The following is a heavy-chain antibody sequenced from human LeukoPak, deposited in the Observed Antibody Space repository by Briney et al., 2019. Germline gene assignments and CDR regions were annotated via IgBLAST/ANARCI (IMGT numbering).Heavy chain of an antibody. V-gene: IGHV3-74*01. CDR2: INPGGSNR. Sequence: GGSLRLSCAASGFTFSSYWMHWVRQPPGKGLVWVSRINPGGSNRTHADSVRGRFTISRDNAKKTLYLQMNSLRAEDTAVYYCARGYSGSYRIDYWGQGTLVTVSS. J-gene: IGHJ4*02. CDR1: GFTFSSYW. D-gene: IGHD1-26*01. CDR3: ARGYSGSYRIDY.